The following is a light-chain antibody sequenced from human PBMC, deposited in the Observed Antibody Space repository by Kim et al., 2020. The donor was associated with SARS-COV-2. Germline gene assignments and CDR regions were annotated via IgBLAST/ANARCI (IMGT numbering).Light chain of an antibody. Sequence: SPEERATLACSVSPTMNGDFLAWYQQRPGQPPRLLISGASRRATGTPDRFSGSGSGTDFTLTINRLEPEDFAVYYCQEYDTSLGTFGPGTKVDIK. CDR3: QEYDTSLGT. CDR2: GAS. J-gene: IGKJ3*01. CDR1: PTMNGDF. V-gene: IGKV3-20*01.